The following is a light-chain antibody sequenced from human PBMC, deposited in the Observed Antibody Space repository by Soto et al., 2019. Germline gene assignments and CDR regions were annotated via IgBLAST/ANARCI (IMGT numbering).Light chain of an antibody. CDR3: QSYDSNFLGVI. J-gene: IGLJ2*01. Sequence: QSVLTQPPSVSGAPGQRVTISCTGSNSNIGAGYDVHWYQHFPGTAPRLLIYNNTNRPSGVPDRFSGSKSGTSASLAITGLQAEDEADYYCQSYDSNFLGVIFVVGTKLTVL. V-gene: IGLV1-40*01. CDR2: NNT. CDR1: NSNIGAGYD.